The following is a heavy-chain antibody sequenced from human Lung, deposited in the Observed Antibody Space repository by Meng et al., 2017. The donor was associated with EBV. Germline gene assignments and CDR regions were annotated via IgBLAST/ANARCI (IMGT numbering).Heavy chain of an antibody. CDR3: AREADGAPFDY. Sequence: QVQLVQSGAEVKKPXASVKVSCKASGYTFTSYGISWVRQAPGQGREWMGWNRGYNGNTNYAQKLQGRVTMTTDTSTSTAYMELRSLRSDDTAVYYCAREADGAPFDYWGQGTLVTVSS. J-gene: IGHJ4*02. CDR1: GYTFTSYG. CDR2: NRGYNGNT. V-gene: IGHV1-18*01. D-gene: IGHD1-26*01.